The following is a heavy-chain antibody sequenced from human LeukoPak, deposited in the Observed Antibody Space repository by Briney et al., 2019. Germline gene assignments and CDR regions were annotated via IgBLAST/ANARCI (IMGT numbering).Heavy chain of an antibody. D-gene: IGHD2-15*01. J-gene: IGHJ5*02. CDR3: ARAGCRSWFDP. V-gene: IGHV1-2*02. CDR1: GYTFTIYD. CDR2: MNPKSGGT. Sequence: ASVKVSCKASGYTFTIYDIQWVRQAPGQGLEWMGSMNPKSGGTKYAQKFQGRVSMTRDTSISTAYMELASLTSDDTAVYYCARAGCRSWFDPWGQGTLVTVSS.